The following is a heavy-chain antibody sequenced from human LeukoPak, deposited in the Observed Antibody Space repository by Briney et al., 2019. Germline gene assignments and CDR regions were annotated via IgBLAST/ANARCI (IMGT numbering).Heavy chain of an antibody. CDR1: GFTFSSYE. Sequence: PGGSLRLSCAASGFTFSSYEMNWVRQAPGKGLEWVSYISSSGSTIYYADSVKGRFTISRDNAKNSLYLQMNSLRAEDTAVYYGARVGGMVGGAFDIWGQGTMVTVSS. CDR2: ISSSGSTI. J-gene: IGHJ3*02. D-gene: IGHD2-15*01. CDR3: ARVGGMVGGAFDI. V-gene: IGHV3-48*03.